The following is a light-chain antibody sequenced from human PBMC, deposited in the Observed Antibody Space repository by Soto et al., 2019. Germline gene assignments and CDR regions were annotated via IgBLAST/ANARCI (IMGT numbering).Light chain of an antibody. CDR3: QQRSNWPPIIS. CDR2: DAS. V-gene: IGKV3-11*01. J-gene: IGKJ5*01. CDR1: QSVTTY. Sequence: EIVMAQFPPTLSVSSGERATLSCRASQSVTTYLAWYQQKPGQAPRLLIYDASNRATGIPVRFSGSGSGTDFTLTISSLEPEAFAVYYCQQRSNWPPIISFGQGTRLEIK.